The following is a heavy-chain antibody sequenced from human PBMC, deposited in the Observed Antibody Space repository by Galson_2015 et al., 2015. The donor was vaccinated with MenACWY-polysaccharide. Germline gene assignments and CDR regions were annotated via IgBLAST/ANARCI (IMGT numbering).Heavy chain of an antibody. Sequence: SVKVSCKASGYTFTSYGISWVRQAPGQGLEWMGWISAYNGNTNYAQKLQGRVTMTTDTSTSTAYMELSSLRSEDTAVYYCASEPSIAARPGVYGMDVWGQGTTVTVSS. CDR1: GYTFTSYG. CDR3: ASEPSIAARPGVYGMDV. J-gene: IGHJ6*02. V-gene: IGHV1-18*01. CDR2: ISAYNGNT. D-gene: IGHD6-6*01.